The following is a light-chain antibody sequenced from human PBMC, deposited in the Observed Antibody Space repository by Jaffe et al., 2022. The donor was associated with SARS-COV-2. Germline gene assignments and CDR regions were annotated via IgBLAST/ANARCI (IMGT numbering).Light chain of an antibody. CDR3: SSHAGSTQFYV. CDR2: EAS. Sequence: QSALTQPPSASGSPGQSVTISCTRASGDVGYVSWYQQHPGKAPKLLIYEASQRPSGVPDRFSGSMSGNTASLTVSGLQPEDEADYYCSSHAGSTQFYVLGTGTKVTVL. CDR1: SGDVGY. V-gene: IGLV2-8*01. J-gene: IGLJ1*01.